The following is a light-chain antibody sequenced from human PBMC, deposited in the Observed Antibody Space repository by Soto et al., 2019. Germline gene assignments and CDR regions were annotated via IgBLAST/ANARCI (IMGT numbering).Light chain of an antibody. CDR1: SSDVGVYNY. CDR3: SSFAGTNNLV. V-gene: IGLV2-8*01. CDR2: EVS. Sequence: QSALTQPPSASGSPGQAVTISCTGTSSDVGVYNYVSWYQQHPGKAPKLMIYEVSKRPSWVPDLFSGSKSGNPDSLTVSGLQAADEAYYYCSSFAGTNNLVFGGGTNLTVL. J-gene: IGLJ2*01.